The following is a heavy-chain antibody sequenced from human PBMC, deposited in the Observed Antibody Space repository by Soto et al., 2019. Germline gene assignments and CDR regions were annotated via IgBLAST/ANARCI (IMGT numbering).Heavy chain of an antibody. D-gene: IGHD5-18*01. V-gene: IGHV1-46*01. CDR1: GYTFTSYY. CDR3: ARLPHAIQDGDYYYYGMDV. J-gene: IGHJ6*02. Sequence: ASVKVSCKASGYTFTSYYMHWVRQAPGQGLEWMGIINPSGGSTSYAQKFQGRVTMTRDTSTSTVYMELSSLRSEDTAVYYCARLPHAIQDGDYYYYGMDVWGQGTTVTVSS. CDR2: INPSGGST.